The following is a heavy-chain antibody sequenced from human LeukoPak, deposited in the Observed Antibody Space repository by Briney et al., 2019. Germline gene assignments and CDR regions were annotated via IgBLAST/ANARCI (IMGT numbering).Heavy chain of an antibody. Sequence: KPSETLSLTCAVYGGSFSGYYWSWIRQPPGKGLEWIGEINHSGSTNYNPSLKSRVTISVDTSKNQFSLKLSSVTAADTAVYYCARRKYYDFFIDPWGQGTLVTVSS. CDR2: INHSGST. CDR3: ARRKYYDFFIDP. V-gene: IGHV4-34*01. J-gene: IGHJ5*02. D-gene: IGHD3-3*01. CDR1: GGSFSGYY.